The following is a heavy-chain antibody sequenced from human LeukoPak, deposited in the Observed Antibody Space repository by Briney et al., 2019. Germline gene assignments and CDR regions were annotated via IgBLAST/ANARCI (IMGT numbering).Heavy chain of an antibody. D-gene: IGHD3-22*01. CDR2: IIPIFGTA. J-gene: IGHJ4*02. V-gene: IGHV1-69*01. CDR3: ARGWLLLQIDY. Sequence: GSSVKVSCKASGGTFISYAISWVRQAPGQGLEWMGGIIPIFGTANYAQKFQGRVTITADEATSTAYMELSSLRSEDTAVYYCARGWLLLQIDYWGQGTLVTVSS. CDR1: GGTFISYA.